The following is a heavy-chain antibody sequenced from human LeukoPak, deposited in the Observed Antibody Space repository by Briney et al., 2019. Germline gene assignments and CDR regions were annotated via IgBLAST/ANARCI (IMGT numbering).Heavy chain of an antibody. J-gene: IGHJ4*02. CDR3: ARMAIVVVPAAMNANY. V-gene: IGHV1-2*06. CDR1: GYTFTGYY. D-gene: IGHD2-2*01. CDR2: INPNSGGT. Sequence: ASVKVSCKASGYTFTGYYTHWVRQAPGQGLEWMGRINPNSGGTNYAQKFQGRVTMTRDTSISTAYMELSRLRSDDTAVYYCARMAIVVVPAAMNANYWGQGTLVTVSS.